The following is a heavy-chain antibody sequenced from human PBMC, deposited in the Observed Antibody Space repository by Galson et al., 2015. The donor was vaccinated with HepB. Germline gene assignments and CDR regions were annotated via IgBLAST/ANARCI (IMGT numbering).Heavy chain of an antibody. CDR1: GFSVSTHG. CDR2: MWSDGRNE. J-gene: IGHJ4*02. D-gene: IGHD2/OR15-2a*01. Sequence: SLRLSCAASGFSVSTHGMHWARQAPGKGLEWVAGMWSDGRNENYADSVKGRFTISRDTSTNTLFLQMHSLRVEDTAVYYCVRDLAFLSLHYGGQGTLVTVSS. CDR3: VRDLAFLSLHY. V-gene: IGHV3-33*02.